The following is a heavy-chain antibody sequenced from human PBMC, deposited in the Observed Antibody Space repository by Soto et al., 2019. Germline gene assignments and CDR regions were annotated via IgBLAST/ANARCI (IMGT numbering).Heavy chain of an antibody. CDR2: IWYDGSNK. D-gene: IGHD3-3*01. Sequence: VQLVESGGGVVQPGRSLRLSCAASGFTFSSYGMHWVRQAPGKGLEWVAVIWYDGSNKYYADSVKGRFTISRDNSKNTLYLQMNSLRAEDTAVYYCARDTNYDFWSGLSYGMDVWGQGTTVTVSS. V-gene: IGHV3-33*01. CDR1: GFTFSSYG. CDR3: ARDTNYDFWSGLSYGMDV. J-gene: IGHJ6*02.